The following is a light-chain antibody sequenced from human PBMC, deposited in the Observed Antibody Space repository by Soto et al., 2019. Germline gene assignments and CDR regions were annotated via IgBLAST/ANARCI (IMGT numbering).Light chain of an antibody. CDR1: QSVSSSY. Sequence: EIVLTQSPGTLSLSPGERATLSCRASQSVSSSYLAWYQQKPGQGPRLLIYGASSRATGIPDRFRGSGSGTDFTLTISRLDAEDFAVYYCQEYGSSRYSFVQGIKLEIK. CDR2: GAS. J-gene: IGKJ2*03. CDR3: QEYGSSRYS. V-gene: IGKV3-20*01.